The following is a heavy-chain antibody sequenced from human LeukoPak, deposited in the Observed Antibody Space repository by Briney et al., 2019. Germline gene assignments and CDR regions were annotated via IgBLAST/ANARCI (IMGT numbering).Heavy chain of an antibody. CDR2: ISSSSSYI. D-gene: IGHD6-19*01. Sequence: GGSLRLSCAASGFTFSSYSINWVRQARGKGLEWVSSISSSSSYIYYADSVKGRFTISRDNAKNSLYLQMNSLRAEDTAVYYCAGYSSGWYGEDYWGQGTLVTVSS. V-gene: IGHV3-21*01. CDR1: GFTFSSYS. J-gene: IGHJ4*02. CDR3: AGYSSGWYGEDY.